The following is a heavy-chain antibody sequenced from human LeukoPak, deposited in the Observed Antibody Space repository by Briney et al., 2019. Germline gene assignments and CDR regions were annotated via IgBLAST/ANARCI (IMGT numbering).Heavy chain of an antibody. Sequence: PSQTLSLXCTVSGGSISSGSYYWIWIRQPAGKGLEWIGRIYTSGITNYNPSLKSRVTISVDTSKNQFSLKLSSVTAADTAVYYCARASGIAARSGPYYYYYMDVWGKGTTVTVSS. V-gene: IGHV4-61*02. J-gene: IGHJ6*03. CDR1: GGSISSGSYY. CDR3: ARASGIAARSGPYYYYYMDV. D-gene: IGHD6-6*01. CDR2: IYTSGIT.